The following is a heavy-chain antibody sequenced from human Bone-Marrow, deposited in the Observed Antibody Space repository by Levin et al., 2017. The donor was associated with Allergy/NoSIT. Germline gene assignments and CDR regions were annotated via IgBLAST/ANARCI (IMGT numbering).Heavy chain of an antibody. D-gene: IGHD2-21*02. Sequence: ASVKVSCKASGYTFTSYGISWVRQAPGQGLEWMGWISAYNGNTNYAQKLQGRVTMTTDTSTSTAYMELRSLRSDDTAVYYCARDPPPRSLQPLLHWGQGTLVTVSS. CDR2: ISAYNGNT. J-gene: IGHJ4*02. V-gene: IGHV1-18*01. CDR3: ARDPPPRSLQPLLH. CDR1: GYTFTSYG.